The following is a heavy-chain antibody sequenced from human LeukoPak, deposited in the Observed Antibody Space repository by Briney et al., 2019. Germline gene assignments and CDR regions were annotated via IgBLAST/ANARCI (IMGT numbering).Heavy chain of an antibody. D-gene: IGHD6-19*01. CDR2: IYFTGST. CDR1: GGSITSYY. V-gene: IGHV4-59*01. CDR3: ARVGARYSSGWFPYYFDS. Sequence: PSETLSLTCTISGGSITSYYWSWIRQPPGKGLEWIGCIYFTGSTNYNPSLKSRLSLSRDASKNQFSLKLSSVTAADTAVYYCARVGARYSSGWFPYYFDSWGRGALVTVSS. J-gene: IGHJ4*02.